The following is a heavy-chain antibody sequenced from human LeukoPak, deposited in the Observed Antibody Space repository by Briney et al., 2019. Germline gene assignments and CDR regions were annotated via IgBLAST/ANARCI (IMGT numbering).Heavy chain of an antibody. CDR2: MNPNSGNT. CDR1: GYTFTSYD. CDR3: ARVGSAYYNWFDP. J-gene: IGHJ5*02. D-gene: IGHD3-22*01. Sequence: ASVKVSCKASGYTFTSYDINWVRQATGQGLEWMGWMNPNSGNTAYAQKFQGRVTMTRDTSITTAHMEPSSLKSEDTAVYYCARVGSAYYNWFDPWGQGTLVTVSS. V-gene: IGHV1-8*01.